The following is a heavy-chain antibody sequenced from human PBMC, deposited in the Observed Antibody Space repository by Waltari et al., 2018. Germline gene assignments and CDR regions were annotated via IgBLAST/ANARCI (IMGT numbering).Heavy chain of an antibody. J-gene: IGHJ2*01. CDR3: ARDQDTAMAMGYFDL. Sequence: QVQLVQSGAEVKKPGASVKVSCKASGYTFTSYGIRWVRQAPGQGLEWMGWISAYNGNTNYAQKLQGRVTMTTDTSTSTAYMELRSLRSDDTAVYYCARDQDTAMAMGYFDLWGRGTLVTVSS. V-gene: IGHV1-18*01. CDR1: GYTFTSYG. CDR2: ISAYNGNT. D-gene: IGHD5-18*01.